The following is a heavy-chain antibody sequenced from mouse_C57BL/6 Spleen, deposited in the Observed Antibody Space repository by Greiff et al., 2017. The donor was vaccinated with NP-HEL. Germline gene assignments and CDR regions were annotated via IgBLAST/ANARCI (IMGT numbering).Heavy chain of an antibody. D-gene: IGHD2-5*01. CDR1: GYSFTGYY. V-gene: IGHV1-42*01. Sequence: EVQLQQSGPELVKPGASVKISCKASGYSFTGYYMHWVKQSPEQSLEWIGEINPSTGGTTYNQKFKAKATLTVDKSSSTAYMQLKSLTSEDSAVYYCARRGDFPYSNEDLDYWGQGTTLTVSS. CDR3: ARRGDFPYSNEDLDY. J-gene: IGHJ2*01. CDR2: INPSTGGT.